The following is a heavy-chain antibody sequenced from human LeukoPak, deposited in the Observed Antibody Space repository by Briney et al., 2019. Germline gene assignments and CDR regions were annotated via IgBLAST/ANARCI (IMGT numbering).Heavy chain of an antibody. J-gene: IGHJ4*02. CDR2: IKQDGSEK. CDR1: GFTFSSYW. CDR3: ARDLLEWLLPSLDY. Sequence: GGSLRLSCAASGFTFSSYWMSWVRQAPGKGLEWVANIKQDGSEKYYVDSVKDRFTISRDNAKNSLYLQMNSLRAEDTAVYYCARDLLEWLLPSLDYWGQGTLVTVSS. V-gene: IGHV3-7*01. D-gene: IGHD3-3*01.